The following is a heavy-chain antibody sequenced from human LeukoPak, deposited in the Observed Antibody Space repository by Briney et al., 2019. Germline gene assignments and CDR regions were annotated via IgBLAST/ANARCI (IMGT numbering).Heavy chain of an antibody. CDR1: GFTFTSCA. CDR3: AKSAYSNGWWEFDS. CDR2: VSGSGGST. J-gene: IGHJ4*02. V-gene: IGHV3-23*01. D-gene: IGHD6-19*01. Sequence: GGSLRLSCAASGFTFTSCAMSWVGQAPGRGLEWVSTVSGSGGSTYHADSVKGRFTISRDNSKNTLYLQMNSLRAEDTAVYCAKSAYSNGWWEFDSWGQGTLVTVSS.